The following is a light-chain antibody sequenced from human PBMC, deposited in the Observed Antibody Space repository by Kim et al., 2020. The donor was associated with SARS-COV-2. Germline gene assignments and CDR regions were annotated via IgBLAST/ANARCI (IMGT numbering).Light chain of an antibody. J-gene: IGKJ1*01. CDR2: AAS. CDR3: QQYYTYPRGT. V-gene: IGKV1-8*01. Sequence: SPGDRVTITCRASQGVSSYLAWYQQRPAKAPELLIYAASTLQSGVPSRFSGSGSGTDFTLTINSLQSEDFATYYCQQYYTYPRGTFGQGTKVEIK. CDR1: QGVSSY.